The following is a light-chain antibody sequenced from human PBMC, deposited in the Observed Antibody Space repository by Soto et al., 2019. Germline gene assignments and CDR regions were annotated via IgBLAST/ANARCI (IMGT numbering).Light chain of an antibody. CDR2: GAS. Sequence: IVLTQSPGTLSLSPGERATLSCRASQSVSNNYLAWYQLTPGQAPRLLIYGASNRATGIPDRFSGSGSGKDFTTTISRLEPEDFAVDDCQHYGSSGSFGQGTKVDIK. CDR3: QHYGSSGS. J-gene: IGKJ1*01. CDR1: QSVSNNY. V-gene: IGKV3-20*01.